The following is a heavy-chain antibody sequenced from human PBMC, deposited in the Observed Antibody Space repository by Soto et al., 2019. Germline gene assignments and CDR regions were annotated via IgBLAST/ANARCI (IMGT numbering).Heavy chain of an antibody. CDR1: GYSFTSYW. J-gene: IGHJ4*02. D-gene: IGHD3-10*01. CDR3: ARHGSGSYTVIDY. CDR2: IDPSDSYT. Sequence: PGESLKISCKGSGYSFTSYWISWVRQMPGKGLEWMGRIDPSDSYTNYSPSFQGHVTISADKSISTAYLQWSSLKASDTAMYYCARHGSGSYTVIDYWGQGTLVTVSS. V-gene: IGHV5-10-1*01.